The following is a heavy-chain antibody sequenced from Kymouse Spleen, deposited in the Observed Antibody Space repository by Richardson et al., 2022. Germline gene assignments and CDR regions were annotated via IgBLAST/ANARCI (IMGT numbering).Heavy chain of an antibody. V-gene: IGHV4-4*02. J-gene: IGHJ6*02. CDR1: GGSISSSNW. CDR3: ASRGDNWNYKDYYYYYGMDV. CDR2: IYHSGST. Sequence: QVQLQESGPGLVKPSGTLSLTCAVSGGSISSSNWWSWVRQPPGKGLEWIGEIYHSGSTNYNPSLKSRVTISVDKSKNQFSLKLSSVTAADTAVYYCASRGDNWNYKDYYYYYGMDVWGQGTTVTVSS. D-gene: IGHD1-7*01.